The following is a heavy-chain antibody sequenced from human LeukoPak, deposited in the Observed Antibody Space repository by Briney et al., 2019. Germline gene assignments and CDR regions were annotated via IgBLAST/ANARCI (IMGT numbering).Heavy chain of an antibody. J-gene: IGHJ4*02. D-gene: IGHD3-10*01. V-gene: IGHV4-59*12. Sequence: SETLSLTCTVSGGSISSNYWSCIRQPPGKGLEWIGYISYSGSTNYNPSLKSRVTTSVDTSKNQFSLNLRSVTAADRAIYYCARGGYGPGSHYRYWGQGTLVTVSS. CDR3: ARGGYGPGSHYRY. CDR2: ISYSGST. CDR1: GGSISSNY.